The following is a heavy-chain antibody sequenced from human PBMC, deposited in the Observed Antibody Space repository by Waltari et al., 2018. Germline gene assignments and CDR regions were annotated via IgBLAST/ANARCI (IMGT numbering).Heavy chain of an antibody. CDR1: GGSISSYY. V-gene: IGHV4-4*07. CDR3: AREGVVVVITPYYFYYGMDV. Sequence: QVQLQESGPGLVKPSETLSLTCTVSGGSISSYYWSWIRQPAGKGLEWIGRIYTSGSTNYNPSLKSRVTMSVDTSKNQFSLKLSSVTAADTAVYYCAREGVVVVITPYYFYYGMDVWGQGTTVTVSS. D-gene: IGHD3-22*01. CDR2: IYTSGST. J-gene: IGHJ6*02.